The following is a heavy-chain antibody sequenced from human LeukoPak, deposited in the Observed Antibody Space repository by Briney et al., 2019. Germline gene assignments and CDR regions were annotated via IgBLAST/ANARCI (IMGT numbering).Heavy chain of an antibody. CDR3: SRSLDY. Sequence: QTGGSLRLSGAASGFPFRDYWRDWVGQAQGKGMEWVANINQDGRIQYYADSVRGQFIISRNNAKNSLYLQMYSLRAEDTAIYFCSRSLDYLGQGALVTVSS. J-gene: IGHJ4*02. CDR2: INQDGRIQ. V-gene: IGHV3-7*01. CDR1: GFPFRDYW.